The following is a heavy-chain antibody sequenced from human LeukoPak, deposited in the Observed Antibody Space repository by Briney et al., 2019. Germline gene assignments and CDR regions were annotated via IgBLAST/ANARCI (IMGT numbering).Heavy chain of an antibody. D-gene: IGHD6-13*01. CDR3: ARGRSAAAGDDY. Sequence: PGGSLRLSCAASGFTFSSYSMNWVRQAPGKGLEWVSSISSSSSYIYYADSVKGRFTISRDNAKNSLYLQMNSLRAEDTAVYYCARGRSAAAGDDYWGQGTLVTVSS. CDR2: ISSSSSYI. J-gene: IGHJ4*02. CDR1: GFTFSSYS. V-gene: IGHV3-21*01.